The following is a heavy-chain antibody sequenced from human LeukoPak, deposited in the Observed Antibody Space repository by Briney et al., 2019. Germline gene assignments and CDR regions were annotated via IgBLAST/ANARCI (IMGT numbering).Heavy chain of an antibody. Sequence: ASVKVSCKAAGCTFTTQYMHWGRQPPGQGQEWMGWINPNNGDTKYAQRFLGRGTMTTVTSTTTAYMELSSLRSDDTAVSFCASYPRSIPTPPFDYWGQGTLVTVSS. V-gene: IGHV1-2*02. D-gene: IGHD2-21*01. CDR2: INPNNGDT. J-gene: IGHJ4*02. CDR3: ASYPRSIPTPPFDY. CDR1: GCTFTTQY.